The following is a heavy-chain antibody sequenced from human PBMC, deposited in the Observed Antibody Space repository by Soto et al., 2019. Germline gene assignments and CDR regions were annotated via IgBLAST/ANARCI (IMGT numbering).Heavy chain of an antibody. CDR3: ARGRASGSYYLLDY. D-gene: IGHD3-10*01. CDR2: INPNSGNI. Sequence: ASVKVSCKASGNTFTSYDINWVRQATGHGLECMGRINPNSGNIGYAQKFQGRVTMTRDTAIRTAYMEVSRLRSDDTAVYYCARGRASGSYYLLDYWGQGTLVTVSS. J-gene: IGHJ4*02. V-gene: IGHV1-8*01. CDR1: GNTFTSYD.